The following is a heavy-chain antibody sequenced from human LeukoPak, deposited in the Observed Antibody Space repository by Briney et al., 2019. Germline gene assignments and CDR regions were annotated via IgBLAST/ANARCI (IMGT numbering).Heavy chain of an antibody. V-gene: IGHV3-7*01. CDR1: GFTFSSYG. Sequence: GGSLRLSCAASGFTFSSYGMSWVRQAPGKGLEWVANIKEDGGEKYYVDSVKGRLTISRDNARNSLYLQMNSLRVEDTAVYYCARARFETTVTALIRKKNYYYYYMDVWGKGTTVTVSS. CDR3: ARARFETTVTALIRKKNYYYYYMDV. CDR2: IKEDGGEK. J-gene: IGHJ6*03. D-gene: IGHD4-17*01.